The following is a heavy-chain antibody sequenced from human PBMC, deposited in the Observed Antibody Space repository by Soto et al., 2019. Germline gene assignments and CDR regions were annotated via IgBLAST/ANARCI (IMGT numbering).Heavy chain of an antibody. Sequence: QVQLVESGGGVVQPGRSLRLSCVASGFTFSSYGMHWVRQAPGKGLEWVAVIWYDGSNKYYADSVKGRFTISRDNSKNTLYLQMNSLRAEDTAVYYCARGDDYYDSSGYSRPDYWGQGTLVTVSS. CDR3: ARGDDYYDSSGYSRPDY. V-gene: IGHV3-33*01. D-gene: IGHD3-22*01. J-gene: IGHJ4*02. CDR2: IWYDGSNK. CDR1: GFTFSSYG.